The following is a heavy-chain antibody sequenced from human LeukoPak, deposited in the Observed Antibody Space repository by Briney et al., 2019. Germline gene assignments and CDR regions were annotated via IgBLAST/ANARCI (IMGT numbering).Heavy chain of an antibody. CDR3: AGGPGHGFDI. Sequence: GGSLRLSCAASGFTFSSYWMHWVRQGPGKGLVWVSRIYSDGSSTTYAGSVKGRFTISRDISKNTLYLQMNSLRAEDTAVYYCAGGPGHGFDIWGQGTMVTVSS. V-gene: IGHV3-74*01. CDR2: IYSDGSST. J-gene: IGHJ3*02. CDR1: GFTFSSYW.